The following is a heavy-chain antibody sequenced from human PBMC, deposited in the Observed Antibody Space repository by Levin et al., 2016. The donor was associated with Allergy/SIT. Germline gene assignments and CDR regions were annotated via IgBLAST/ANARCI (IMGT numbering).Heavy chain of an antibody. J-gene: IGHJ6*02. Sequence: SETLSLTCTVSGGSISSYYWSWIRQPPGKGLEWIGYIYYSGSTNYNPSLKSRVTISVDTSKNQFSLRLSSVTAADTAVYYCARGVKSGGVIISYYYAMDVWGQGTTVTVSS. V-gene: IGHV4-59*01. CDR3: ARGVKSGGVIISYYYAMDV. CDR1: GGSISSYY. D-gene: IGHD3-10*01. CDR2: IYYSGST.